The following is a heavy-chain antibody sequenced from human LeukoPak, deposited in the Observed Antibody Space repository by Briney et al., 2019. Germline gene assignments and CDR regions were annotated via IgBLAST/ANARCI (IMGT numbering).Heavy chain of an antibody. CDR1: GFTFSSYS. J-gene: IGHJ4*02. CDR3: AKDIHKWEPYYFDY. D-gene: IGHD1-26*01. CDR2: ISSSSSYI. V-gene: IGHV3-21*01. Sequence: PGGSLRLSCAASGFTFSSYSMNWVRQAPGKGLEWVSSISSSSSYIYYADSVKGRFTISRDNAKNSLYLQMNSLRAEDTAVYYCAKDIHKWEPYYFDYWGQGTLVTVSS.